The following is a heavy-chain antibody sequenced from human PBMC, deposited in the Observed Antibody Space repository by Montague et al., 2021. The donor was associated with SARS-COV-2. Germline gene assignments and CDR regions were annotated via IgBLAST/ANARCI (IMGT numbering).Heavy chain of an antibody. D-gene: IGHD3-22*01. Sequence: SETLSLTCTVSGGSLNKHYWSWIRKAPGKELEWLGNIFYKGNTXXXVXXWCRVPMSLDTPQNQFSLRLTSLTAADTAVYYCARSISSSGARDNWGQGILVTGS. J-gene: IGHJ4*02. CDR1: GGSLNKHY. CDR3: ARSISSSGARDN. CDR2: IFYKGNT. V-gene: IGHV4-59*11.